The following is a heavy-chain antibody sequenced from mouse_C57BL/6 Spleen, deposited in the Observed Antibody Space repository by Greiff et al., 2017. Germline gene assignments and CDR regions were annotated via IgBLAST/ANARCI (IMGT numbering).Heavy chain of an antibody. V-gene: IGHV5-6*01. J-gene: IGHJ2*01. Sequence: EVQLVESGGDLVKPGGSLKLSCAASGFTFSSYGMSWVRQTPDKRLEWVATISSGGSYTYYPDSVKGRFTISRDNAKNTLYLQMSSLKSEDTAMYYCARQGIYYGYDGAYYFDYWGQGTTLTVSS. D-gene: IGHD2-2*01. CDR2: ISSGGSYT. CDR3: ARQGIYYGYDGAYYFDY. CDR1: GFTFSSYG.